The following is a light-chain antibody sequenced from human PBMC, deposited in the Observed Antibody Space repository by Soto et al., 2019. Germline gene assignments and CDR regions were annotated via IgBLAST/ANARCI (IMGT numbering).Light chain of an antibody. V-gene: IGKV1-39*01. CDR2: AAS. Sequence: DIQMTQSPSSLSASVGDRVTITCRASQSIPNYLNWYQQKPGKAPKLLIYAASSLQSGVPSRFSGSRSGTDFPLTISSLQPEDCASYYCHQSYSRPLTFGGGTKVEIK. J-gene: IGKJ4*01. CDR3: HQSYSRPLT. CDR1: QSIPNY.